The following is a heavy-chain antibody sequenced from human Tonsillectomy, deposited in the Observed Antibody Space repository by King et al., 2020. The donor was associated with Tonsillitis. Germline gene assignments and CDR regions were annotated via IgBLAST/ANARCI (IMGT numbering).Heavy chain of an antibody. D-gene: IGHD3-22*01. CDR3: ARRHYYDSSGFWFDP. CDR2: IYYSGST. Sequence: QLQESGPGLVKPSQTLSLTCAVSGGSISSGGYSWSWIRQPPGKGLEWIGYIYYSGSTYYNPSLKSRVTISVDTSKNQFSLRLSSVTAADTAVYYCARRHYYDSSGFWFDPWGQGTLVTVSS. V-gene: IGHV4-30-4*07. CDR1: GGSISSGGYS. J-gene: IGHJ5*02.